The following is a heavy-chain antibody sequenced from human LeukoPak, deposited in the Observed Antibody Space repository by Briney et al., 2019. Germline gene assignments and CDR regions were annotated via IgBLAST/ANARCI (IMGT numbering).Heavy chain of an antibody. Sequence: GSLRLSCAASGFTFSSYAMSWVRQAPGKGLEWVSAISGSGGSTYYADSVKGRFTISRDNAKNTLYLQMNSLRAEDAAVYFCTRDSYVSNVYYGMDVWGQGATVTVSS. J-gene: IGHJ6*02. D-gene: IGHD3-16*01. CDR2: ISGSGGST. V-gene: IGHV3-23*01. CDR3: TRDSYVSNVYYGMDV. CDR1: GFTFSSYA.